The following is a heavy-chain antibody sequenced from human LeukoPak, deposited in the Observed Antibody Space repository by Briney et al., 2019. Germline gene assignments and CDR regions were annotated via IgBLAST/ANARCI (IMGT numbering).Heavy chain of an antibody. CDR3: ATRMGMVATHFDY. V-gene: IGHV4-31*11. CDR1: GGSFSGYY. J-gene: IGHJ4*02. D-gene: IGHD5-12*01. CDR2: IYYSGST. Sequence: SETLSLTCAVYGGSFSGYYWSWIRQHPGKGLEWIGYIYYSGSTYYNPSLKSRVTISVDTSKNQFSLKLSSVTAADTAVYYCATRMGMVATHFDYWGQGTLVTVSS.